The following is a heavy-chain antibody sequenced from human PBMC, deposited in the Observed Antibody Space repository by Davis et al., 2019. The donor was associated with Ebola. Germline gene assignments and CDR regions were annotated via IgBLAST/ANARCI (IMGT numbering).Heavy chain of an antibody. CDR1: GGTFSSYA. J-gene: IGHJ6*02. V-gene: IGHV1-69*13. CDR3: AREDIVVVPAAIRYYYYGMDV. CDR2: IIPIFGTA. Sequence: SVKVSCKASGGTFSSYAISWVRQAPGQGLEWMGGIIPIFGTANYAQKFQGRVTITADESTSTAYMELSSLRSEDTAVYYCAREDIVVVPAAIRYYYYGMDVWGQGTTVTVSS. D-gene: IGHD2-2*01.